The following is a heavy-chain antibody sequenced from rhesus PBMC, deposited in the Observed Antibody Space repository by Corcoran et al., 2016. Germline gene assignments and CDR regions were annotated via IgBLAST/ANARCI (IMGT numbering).Heavy chain of an antibody. V-gene: IGHV4-80*01. D-gene: IGHD3-3*01. CDR1: GASISSYW. CDR3: ARDRYNLSNV. J-gene: IGHJ5-1*01. Sequence: QVQLQESGPGLVKPSETLSLTCAVSGASISSYWWSWCRQPPGKGLEWIGEINGNSGSTYYNPSLKSRVSISKDASKNQFSLKLNSVTAADTAVYYCARDRYNLSNVWGPGVLVTVSS. CDR2: INGNSGST.